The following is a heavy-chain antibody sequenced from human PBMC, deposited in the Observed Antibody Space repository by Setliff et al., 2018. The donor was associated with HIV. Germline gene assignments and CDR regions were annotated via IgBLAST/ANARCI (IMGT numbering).Heavy chain of an antibody. CDR3: ARSGWTNYVVSPPSAMDV. J-gene: IGHJ6*02. CDR1: GYIFTRSG. Sequence: ASVKVSCKASGYIFTRSGFNWVRQAPGQGLEWIGWISAYNGNTYSAQKFQGRVTMTTDSSTPTAYMELRSLRSDDTAMYYCARSGWTNYVVSPPSAMDVWGQGTTVTVSS. CDR2: ISAYNGNT. V-gene: IGHV1-18*01. D-gene: IGHD3-16*01.